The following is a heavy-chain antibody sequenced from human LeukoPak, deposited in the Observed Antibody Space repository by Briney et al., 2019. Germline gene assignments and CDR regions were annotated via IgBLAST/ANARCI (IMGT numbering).Heavy chain of an antibody. CDR3: AKEIDTLGTNAFDI. D-gene: IGHD2-15*01. CDR2: VSADGAKS. J-gene: IGHJ3*02. V-gene: IGHV3-43*02. CDR1: GFWFDDFA. Sequence: PGGSLRLSCAASGFWFDDFAMHWVRQSPEKGLEWVSLVSADGAKSYYAESVRGRFTISRDSSKNSLYLQMNALRSEDTAFYYCAKEIDTLGTNAFDIWGHGTLVTVSS.